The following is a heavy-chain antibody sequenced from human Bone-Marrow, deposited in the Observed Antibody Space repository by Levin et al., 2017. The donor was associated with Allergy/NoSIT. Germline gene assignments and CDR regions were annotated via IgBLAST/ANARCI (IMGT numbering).Heavy chain of an antibody. CDR2: IIPISGIT. J-gene: IGHJ4*02. Sequence: SVKVSCKASGGTLSRYGISWVRQAPGQGLEWMGRIIPISGITTHAQKFQGRVTITADKSTGTAYMELSSLRSEDTALYYCARFNPIGGAMWPNVIGGWGMGTLVTISS. D-gene: IGHD1-26*01. CDR3: ARFNPIGGAMWPNVIGG. V-gene: IGHV1-69*04. CDR1: GGTLSRYG.